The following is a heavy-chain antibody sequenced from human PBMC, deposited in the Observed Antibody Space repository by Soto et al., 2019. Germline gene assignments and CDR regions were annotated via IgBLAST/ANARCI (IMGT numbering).Heavy chain of an antibody. J-gene: IGHJ4*02. Sequence: PGGSLRLSCAASGFTFSNDATHWVRQAPGKGLEWVAVITYDGFTQNYADSVRGRFTVSRDNSKSTLSLQMNSLRPYETAVYYCGRGPFSSSYIDYWGQGTLVTVSS. CDR2: ITYDGFTQ. CDR1: GFTFSNDA. V-gene: IGHV3-30*03. CDR3: GRGPFSSSYIDY. D-gene: IGHD6-6*01.